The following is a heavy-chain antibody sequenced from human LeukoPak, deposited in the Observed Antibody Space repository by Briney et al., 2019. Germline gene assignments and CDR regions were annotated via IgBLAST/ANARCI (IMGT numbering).Heavy chain of an antibody. V-gene: IGHV1-2*02. CDR2: INPNSGGT. J-gene: IGHJ4*02. CDR3: ARGPELITMVRGVPFDY. Sequence: ASVKVSCKASGYTFTGYYMHWVRQAPGQRLEWMGWINPNSGGTNYAQKFQGRVTMTRDTSISTAYMELSRLRSDDTAVYYCARGPELITMVRGVPFDYWGQGTLVTVSS. CDR1: GYTFTGYY. D-gene: IGHD3-10*01.